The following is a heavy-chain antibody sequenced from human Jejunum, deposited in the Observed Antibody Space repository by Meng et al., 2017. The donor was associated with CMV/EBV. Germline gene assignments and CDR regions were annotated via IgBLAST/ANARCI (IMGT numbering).Heavy chain of an antibody. V-gene: IGHV3-33*01. CDR1: GFTLSSYG. CDR2: IRFDGSTE. J-gene: IGHJ4*02. Sequence: SGFTLSSYGMHWVRQAPGKGLEWVTFIRFDGSTEYYADSVKGRFTISRDNSQNSLFLQMNSLRAEDTAVYYCARTHYYDSSGPLDYWGQGTLVTVSS. CDR3: ARTHYYDSSGPLDY. D-gene: IGHD3-22*01.